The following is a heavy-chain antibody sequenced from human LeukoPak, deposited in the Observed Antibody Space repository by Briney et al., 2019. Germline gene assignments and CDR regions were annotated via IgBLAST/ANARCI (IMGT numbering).Heavy chain of an antibody. CDR1: GFTFSSYS. D-gene: IGHD6-25*01. Sequence: GGSLRLSCAASGFTFSSYSMNWVRQAPGKGLEWVPYISSTSSYIYYADSVKGRFTISRDNAKNSLYLQMNSLRVEDTAVYYCARDPGYSSEGGPWGQGTLVTVSS. CDR2: ISSTSSYI. J-gene: IGHJ5*02. CDR3: ARDPGYSSEGGP. V-gene: IGHV3-21*01.